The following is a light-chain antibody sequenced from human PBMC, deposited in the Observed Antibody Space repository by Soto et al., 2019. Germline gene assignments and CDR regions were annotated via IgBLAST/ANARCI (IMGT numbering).Light chain of an antibody. CDR3: QQRYNWPPIT. CDR2: DAS. Sequence: EIVLTQSPATLSLSPGERATLSCRASQSVSSYLAWYQQKPGQAPRLLISDASNRATGIPARFSGSGSGTDFTLTISSLEPEDFAIYYCQQRYNWPPITFGQGTRLEIK. J-gene: IGKJ5*01. V-gene: IGKV3-11*01. CDR1: QSVSSY.